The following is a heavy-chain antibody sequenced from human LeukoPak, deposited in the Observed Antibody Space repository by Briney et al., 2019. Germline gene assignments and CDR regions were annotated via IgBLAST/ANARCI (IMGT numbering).Heavy chain of an antibody. D-gene: IGHD3-10*01. CDR3: VRQRGRRVWFDP. Sequence: PSETLSLTCTVSTGAISGYYWSWIRQRPGKGLEWIGYIYYSGSTNYNPSLQSRVTISVDTSNNQFSLRLRSVTAADTAVYYCVRQRGRRVWFDPWGQGTLVTVSS. CDR2: IYYSGST. CDR1: TGAISGYY. V-gene: IGHV4-59*08. J-gene: IGHJ5*02.